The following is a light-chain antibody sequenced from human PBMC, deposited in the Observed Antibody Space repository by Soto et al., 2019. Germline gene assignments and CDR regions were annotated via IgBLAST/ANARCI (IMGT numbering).Light chain of an antibody. CDR3: QHYDDYPWT. J-gene: IGKJ1*01. V-gene: IGKV1-5*01. Sequence: DIQMTQSPSTLSAPVGDRVTITCRASQTISNYLAWYQQKPGKAPKVLIYDASNLESGVPSRFRGSGSGTEFTLTISSLQADDFATYYCQHYDDYPWTFGQGTKVDIK. CDR2: DAS. CDR1: QTISNY.